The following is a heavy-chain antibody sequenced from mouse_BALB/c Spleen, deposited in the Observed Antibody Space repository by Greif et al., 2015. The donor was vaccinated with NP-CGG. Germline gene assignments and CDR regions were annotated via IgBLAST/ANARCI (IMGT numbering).Heavy chain of an antibody. Sequence: VQVVESGAELVRPGTSVKVSCKASGYGFTNYLIEWVKQRPGQGLEWIGVINPGSGGTNYNEKFKGKATLTADKSSSTAYMQLSSLTSDDSAVYFCAREGDYGFAYWGQGTLVTVSA. V-gene: IGHV1-54*01. CDR3: AREGDYGFAY. D-gene: IGHD2-4*01. J-gene: IGHJ3*01. CDR1: GYGFTNYL. CDR2: INPGSGGT.